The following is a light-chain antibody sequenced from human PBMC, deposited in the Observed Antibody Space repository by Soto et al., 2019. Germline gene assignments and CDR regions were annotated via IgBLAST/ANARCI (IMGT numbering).Light chain of an antibody. V-gene: IGKV3-11*01. J-gene: IGKJ5*01. Sequence: EIVLTQSPGTLSLSPGERSTLSCRASQSVSNNYLAWYQQKPGQAPRLLIYGASNRATGIPARFSGSGSGTDFTLTISSLEPEDFAVYYCQQRSNWPPSTFGQGTRLEIK. CDR1: QSVSNNY. CDR2: GAS. CDR3: QQRSNWPPST.